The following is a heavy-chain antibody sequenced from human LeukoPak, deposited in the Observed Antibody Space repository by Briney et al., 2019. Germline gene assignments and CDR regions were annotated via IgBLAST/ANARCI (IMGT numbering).Heavy chain of an antibody. Sequence: GGSLRLSCAASGFTFSSYSMNWVRQAPGKGLEWVSSISSSSSYIYYADSVKGRFTISRDNAKNSLYLQMNSLRAEDTAVYYCANAEVERMVRGVINLRRFDYWGQGTLVTVSS. V-gene: IGHV3-21*01. CDR3: ANAEVERMVRGVINLRRFDY. J-gene: IGHJ4*02. CDR1: GFTFSSYS. CDR2: ISSSSSYI. D-gene: IGHD3-10*01.